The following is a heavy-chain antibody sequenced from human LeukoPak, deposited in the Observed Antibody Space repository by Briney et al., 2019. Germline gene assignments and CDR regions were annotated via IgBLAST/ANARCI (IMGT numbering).Heavy chain of an antibody. V-gene: IGHV4-59*08. CDR1: GGSIRSYY. J-gene: IGHJ3*02. D-gene: IGHD1-7*01. CDR2: IYYSGST. CDR3: AREITGTTWAFDI. Sequence: SETLSLTCAVSGGSIRSYYWSWIRQPPGKGLQWIGYIYYSGSTKYNPSLKSRVTISVDTSKNQFSLRLSSVTAADTAVYYCAREITGTTWAFDIWGQGTLVTVSS.